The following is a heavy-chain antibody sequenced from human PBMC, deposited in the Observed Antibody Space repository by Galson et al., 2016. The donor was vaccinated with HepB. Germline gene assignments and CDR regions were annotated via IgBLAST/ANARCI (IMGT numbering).Heavy chain of an antibody. J-gene: IGHJ6*04. Sequence: SLRLSCAASGFIFSTHDMHWVRQVTGKGLEWVSGIETAGDTYYADSVKGRFTISRENGKNSVYLQMNSLSAGDTAVYYCARGKSLWTMPWNYGLDVRGKGTTVTVSS. CDR3: ARGKSLWTMPWNYGLDV. CDR2: IETAGDT. D-gene: IGHD2-2*01. CDR1: GFIFSTHD. V-gene: IGHV3-13*01.